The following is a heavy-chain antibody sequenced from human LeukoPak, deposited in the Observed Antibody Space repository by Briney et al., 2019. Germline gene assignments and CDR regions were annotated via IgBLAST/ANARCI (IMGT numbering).Heavy chain of an antibody. J-gene: IGHJ6*03. CDR1: GGTFSSYA. CDR3: ARDQAGTPSALWYCYMDV. D-gene: IGHD1-7*01. CDR2: IIPIFGTA. V-gene: IGHV1-69*05. Sequence: ASVKVSCKASGGTFSSYAISWVRQAPGQGLEWMGGIIPIFGTANYAQKFQGRVTITTDESTGTAYMELSSLRSEDTAVYYCARDQAGTPSALWYCYMDVWGKGTTVTVSS.